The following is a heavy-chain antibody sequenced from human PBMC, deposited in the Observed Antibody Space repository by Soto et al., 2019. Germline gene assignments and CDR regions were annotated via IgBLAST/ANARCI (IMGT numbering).Heavy chain of an antibody. V-gene: IGHV4-31*03. CDR3: ARLPPSGSYYRDAFDI. D-gene: IGHD3-10*01. CDR2: IYYSGST. J-gene: IGHJ3*02. Sequence: QVQLQESGPGLVKPSQTLSLTCTVSGGSISSGGYYWSWIRQHPGKGLEWIGYIYYSGSTYYNPSLKSRVTISVDTSKNQFSLKLSSVTAADTAVYYCARLPPSGSYYRDAFDIWGQGTMVTVSS. CDR1: GGSISSGGYY.